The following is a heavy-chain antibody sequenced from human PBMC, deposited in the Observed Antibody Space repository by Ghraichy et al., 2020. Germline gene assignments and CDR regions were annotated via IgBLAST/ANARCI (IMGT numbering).Heavy chain of an antibody. D-gene: IGHD2-2*01. Sequence: SETLSLTCTVSGGSISSSSYYWGWIRQPPGKGLEWIGSIYYSGSTYYNPSLKSRVTISVDTSKNQFSLKLSSVTAADTAVYYCARETRRAAQNWYFDLWGRGTLVTVSS. CDR2: IYYSGST. CDR1: GGSISSSSYY. CDR3: ARETRRAAQNWYFDL. V-gene: IGHV4-39*07. J-gene: IGHJ2*01.